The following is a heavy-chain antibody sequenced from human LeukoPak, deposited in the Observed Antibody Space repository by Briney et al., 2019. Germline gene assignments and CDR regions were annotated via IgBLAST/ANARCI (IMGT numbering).Heavy chain of an antibody. J-gene: IGHJ4*02. CDR2: INHSGST. CDR3: ARGPAAVDY. CDR1: GGSFSGYY. Sequence: SETLSLTCAVYGGSFSGYYWSWIRQPPGKGLEWIGEINHSGSTNYNPSLKSRVTISVDTSKNQSSLKLSSVTAADTAVYYCARGPAAVDYWGQGTLVTVSS. D-gene: IGHD2-2*01. V-gene: IGHV4-34*01.